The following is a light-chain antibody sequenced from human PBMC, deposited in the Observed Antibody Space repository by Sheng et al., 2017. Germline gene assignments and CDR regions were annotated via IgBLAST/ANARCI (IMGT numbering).Light chain of an antibody. CDR2: GGP. Sequence: IVLTQSPGTLSLSPGERATLSCRASQSVSSNYLAWYQQRPGQAPRLLIYGGPSRAAGIPDRFSGSGSGTDFTLTISRLEPEDVAVYYCQQFGTSPPVTFGQGTRLEIK. CDR1: QSVSSNY. J-gene: IGKJ5*01. V-gene: IGKV3-20*01. CDR3: QQFGTSPPVT.